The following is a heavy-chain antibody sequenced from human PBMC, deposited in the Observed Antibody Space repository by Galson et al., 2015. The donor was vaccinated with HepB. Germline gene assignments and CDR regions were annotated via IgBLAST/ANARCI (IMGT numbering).Heavy chain of an antibody. CDR2: INHSGST. Sequence: ETLSLTCAVYGGSFSGYYWSWIRQPPGKGLEWIGEINHSGSTNYNPSLKSRVTISVDTSKNQFSLKLSSVTAADTAVYYCARGRRKGYCSSTSCYGAEYFQHWGQGTLVTVSS. CDR1: GGSFSGYY. D-gene: IGHD2-2*01. CDR3: ARGRRKGYCSSTSCYGAEYFQH. V-gene: IGHV4-34*01. J-gene: IGHJ1*01.